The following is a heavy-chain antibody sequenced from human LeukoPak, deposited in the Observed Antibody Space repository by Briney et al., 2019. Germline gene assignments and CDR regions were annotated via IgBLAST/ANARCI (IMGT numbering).Heavy chain of an antibody. CDR2: IDNYNGDR. V-gene: IGHV1-18*01. CDR1: GYTFSSYG. Sequence: ASVKVSCKASGYTFSSYGISWMRQAPGQGLEWMGWIDNYNGDRNSSQKFQGRVTMTTDTSTSTAYMELRSLRSDDTAVYYCARWYLRRPFDYWGQGTLVAVSS. D-gene: IGHD6-13*01. CDR3: ARWYLRRPFDY. J-gene: IGHJ4*02.